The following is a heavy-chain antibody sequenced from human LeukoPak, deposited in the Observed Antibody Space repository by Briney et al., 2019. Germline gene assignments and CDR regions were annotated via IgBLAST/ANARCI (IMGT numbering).Heavy chain of an antibody. CDR1: GGSSSSYC. Sequence: SETLSLTCTVSGGSSSSYCWSWIRQPPGKGLEWIGYIYYSGSTDYNPSLYNPSLKSRVTIPVDTSKNQFSLKLSSVTAADTAVYYCARDSGGYYGMDVWGQGTTVTVSS. CDR3: ARDSGGYYGMDV. V-gene: IGHV4-59*12. CDR2: IYYSGST. J-gene: IGHJ6*02. D-gene: IGHD3-16*01.